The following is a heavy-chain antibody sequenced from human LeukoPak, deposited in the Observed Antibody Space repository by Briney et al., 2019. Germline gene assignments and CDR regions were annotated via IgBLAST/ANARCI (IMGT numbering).Heavy chain of an antibody. CDR2: IIPIFGTA. J-gene: IGHJ4*02. Sequence: SVKVSCKASGGTFSSYAISWVRQAPGQGLEWMEGIIPIFGTANYAQKFQGRVTITADESTSTAYMELSSLRSEDTAVYYCARNSGYSGYDLRCDYWGQGTLVTVSS. CDR3: ARNSGYSGYDLRCDY. D-gene: IGHD5-12*01. CDR1: GGTFSSYA. V-gene: IGHV1-69*13.